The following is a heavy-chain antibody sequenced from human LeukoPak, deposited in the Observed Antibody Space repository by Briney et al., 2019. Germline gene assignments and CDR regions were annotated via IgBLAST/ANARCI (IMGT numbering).Heavy chain of an antibody. V-gene: IGHV3-30*02. CDR3: AKELGIAAAEGGFDI. D-gene: IGHD6-13*01. CDR2: IRYDGSKK. CDR1: GFTFTTYG. J-gene: IGHJ3*02. Sequence: PGGSLRLFCAASGFTFTTYGMHWVRQAPGKGLEWVAFIRYDGSKKYFADSVKGRFTISRDNSKNTLYLQMNSLRAEDTAVYYCAKELGIAAAEGGFDIWGQGTMVTVSS.